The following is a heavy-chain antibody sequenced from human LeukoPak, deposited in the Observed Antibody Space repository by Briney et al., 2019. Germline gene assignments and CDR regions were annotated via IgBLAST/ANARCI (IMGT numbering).Heavy chain of an antibody. CDR2: VSDSGGNT. Sequence: PGGSLRLSCGASGFTFSSYAMSWVRQAPGKGLEWVSAVSDSGGNTYYADSVKGRFTISRDNSKNTLYLQMYSLRAEDTAVYYCAKEVRGYWSFDLWGRGTLVTVSS. V-gene: IGHV3-23*01. CDR1: GFTFSSYA. J-gene: IGHJ2*01. CDR3: AKEVRGYWSFDL. D-gene: IGHD3-10*01.